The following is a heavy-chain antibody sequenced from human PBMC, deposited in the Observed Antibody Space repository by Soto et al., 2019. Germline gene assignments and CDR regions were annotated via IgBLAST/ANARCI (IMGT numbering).Heavy chain of an antibody. CDR1: GGTFSSYT. Sequence: SVKVSCKASGGTFSSYTISWVRQAPGQGLEWMGRIIPILGIANYAQKFQGRVTITADKSTSTAYMELSSLRSEDTAVYYCARDSSDYGDYVNYWGQGTLVTVS. D-gene: IGHD4-17*01. CDR3: ARDSSDYGDYVNY. CDR2: IIPILGIA. V-gene: IGHV1-69*04. J-gene: IGHJ4*02.